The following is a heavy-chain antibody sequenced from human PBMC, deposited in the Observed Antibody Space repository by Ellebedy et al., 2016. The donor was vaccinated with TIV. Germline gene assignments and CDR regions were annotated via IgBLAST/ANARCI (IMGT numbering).Heavy chain of an antibody. CDR3: ARDLIPDGYWDFAF. D-gene: IGHD5-18*01. CDR1: GFTFTDYV. J-gene: IGHJ4*02. V-gene: IGHV3-23*01. CDR2: ISSSGRAT. Sequence: GGSLRLSCAASGFTFTDYVISWVRQAPGKGLEWVSSISSSGRATNYADSVKGRFSMSRDNSRNSVYLQLNSLRVEDTAAYYCARDLIPDGYWDFAFWGQGTLVTVSS.